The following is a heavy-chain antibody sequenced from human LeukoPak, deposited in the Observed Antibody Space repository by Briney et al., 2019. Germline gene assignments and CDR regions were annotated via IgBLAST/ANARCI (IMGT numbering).Heavy chain of an antibody. CDR2: MSAYNGNT. V-gene: IGHV1-18*01. Sequence: ASVTVSFTASVCTFINYAINWVRQARGQGLEWMGGMSAYNGNTDYAQKFQGRVTMTTDTSTSTAYMELRSLTSDDTAVYYCARDPLRSTWSTYYNALDVWGQGTTVTVSS. CDR3: ARDPLRSTWSTYYNALDV. CDR1: VCTFINYA. D-gene: IGHD6-13*01. J-gene: IGHJ6*02.